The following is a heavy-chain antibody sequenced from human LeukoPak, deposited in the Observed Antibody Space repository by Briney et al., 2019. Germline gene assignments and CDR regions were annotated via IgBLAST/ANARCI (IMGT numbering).Heavy chain of an antibody. CDR3: ARDTHGDDIDY. V-gene: IGHV1-46*01. CDR1: GYTFTSYY. CDR2: INPSGGST. J-gene: IGHJ4*02. D-gene: IGHD4-17*01. Sequence: ASVKVSCKASGYTFTSYYMHWARQAPGQGLEWMGIINPSGGSTSYAQKFQGRVTMTRDTSTSTVYMELSSLRSEDTAVYYCARDTHGDDIDYWGQGTLVTVSS.